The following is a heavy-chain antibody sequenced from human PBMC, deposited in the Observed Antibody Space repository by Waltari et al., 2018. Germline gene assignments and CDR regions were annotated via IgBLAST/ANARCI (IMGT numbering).Heavy chain of an antibody. J-gene: IGHJ5*02. CDR3: TRDLYGSGGDWFDP. V-gene: IGHV3-21*03. CDR1: GFAFSDYD. Sequence: EVRLAESGGGLVKPGGSLRLSCTASGFAFSDYDVNWVRQAPGTGLEWVSSIGGTHSNIFYADSVKGRFTVSRDNAKNSLYLQMDNLRAEDSGLYFCTRDLYGSGGDWFDPWGQGTLVTVSS. D-gene: IGHD3-10*01. CDR2: IGGTHSNI.